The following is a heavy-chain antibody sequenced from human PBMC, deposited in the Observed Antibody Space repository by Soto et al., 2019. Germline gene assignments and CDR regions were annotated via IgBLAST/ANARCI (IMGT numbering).Heavy chain of an antibody. CDR2: IFHTGTT. CDR1: DGSITNYY. J-gene: IGHJ3*02. Sequence: PSEPLSLTCTVSDGSITNYYYSWIRQPPGKGLEWIGYIFHTGTTSYNPSLKSRVTLSVDTSQSQFSLKLNSVTAADTAVYYCTTEAYDNSGSLAFDIWGPGTLVTVSS. CDR3: TTEAYDNSGSLAFDI. V-gene: IGHV4-59*08. D-gene: IGHD3-22*01.